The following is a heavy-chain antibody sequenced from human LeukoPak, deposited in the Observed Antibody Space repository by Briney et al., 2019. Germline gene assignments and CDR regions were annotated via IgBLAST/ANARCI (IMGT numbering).Heavy chain of an antibody. Sequence: GGSLRLSCGASGFSFSTYSMNWVRQAPGKGLEWVSYISYSSSYIYYADSVKGRFTISRDNAKNSLYLQMNSLRDEDTALCYCTRGSYNDYFFDSWGQGTLVSVSS. CDR3: TRGSYNDYFFDS. CDR1: GFSFSTYS. D-gene: IGHD2/OR15-2a*01. CDR2: ISYSSSYI. J-gene: IGHJ4*02. V-gene: IGHV3-48*02.